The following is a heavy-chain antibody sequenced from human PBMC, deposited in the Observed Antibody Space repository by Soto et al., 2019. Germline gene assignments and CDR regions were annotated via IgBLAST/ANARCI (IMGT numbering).Heavy chain of an antibody. V-gene: IGHV4-34*01. CDR3: ARELMVYAIIGNWFDP. CDR1: GGSFSGYY. Sequence: PSETLSLTCAVYGGSFSGYYWSWILQPPGKGLEWIGEINHSGSTNYNPSLKSRVTISVDTSKNQFSLKLSSVTAADTAVYYCARELMVYAIIGNWFDPWGQGTLVTVSS. J-gene: IGHJ5*02. CDR2: INHSGST. D-gene: IGHD2-8*01.